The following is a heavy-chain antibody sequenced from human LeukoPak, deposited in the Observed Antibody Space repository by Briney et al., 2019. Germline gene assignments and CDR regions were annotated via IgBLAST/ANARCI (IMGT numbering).Heavy chain of an antibody. D-gene: IGHD3-3*01. CDR3: AGQNDFRLDY. J-gene: IGHJ4*02. Sequence: GESLKISCKGSGYTFSSYWIGWVRQMPGKGLEWMGVIYPGDSDTRYSPSLQGQVTISVDTSIGTAYLQWSSVKASDTAIYYCAGQNDFRLDYWGQGTLVTVSS. V-gene: IGHV5-51*01. CDR1: GYTFSSYW. CDR2: IYPGDSDT.